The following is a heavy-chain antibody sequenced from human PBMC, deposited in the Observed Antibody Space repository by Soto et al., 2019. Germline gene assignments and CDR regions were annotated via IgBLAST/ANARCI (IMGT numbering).Heavy chain of an antibody. CDR2: ISGSGDRT. Sequence: PGGSLRLSCTASGITFSNHVMSWVRQAPGKGLEWVSGISGSGDRTLYADSVQGRLTISRDNSKNTLYLQMNSLRAEDTAEYYCATRAVPAPDARENYFDYWGQGTPVTVSS. J-gene: IGHJ4*02. CDR3: ATRAVPAPDARENYFDY. V-gene: IGHV3-23*01. CDR1: GITFSNHV. D-gene: IGHD2-2*01.